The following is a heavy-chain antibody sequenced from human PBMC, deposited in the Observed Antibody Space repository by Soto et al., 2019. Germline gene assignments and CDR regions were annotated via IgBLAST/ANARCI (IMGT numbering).Heavy chain of an antibody. CDR3: ASGAKGAVAGTNWFDP. CDR2: IYYSGST. D-gene: IGHD6-19*01. V-gene: IGHV4-59*08. J-gene: IGHJ5*02. CDR1: GGSISSYY. Sequence: SETLSLTCTVSGGSISSYYWSWIRQPPGKGLEWIGYIYYSGSTNYNPSLKSRVTISVDTSKNQFSLKLSSVTAADTAVDYCASGAKGAVAGTNWFDPWGQGTLVTVSS.